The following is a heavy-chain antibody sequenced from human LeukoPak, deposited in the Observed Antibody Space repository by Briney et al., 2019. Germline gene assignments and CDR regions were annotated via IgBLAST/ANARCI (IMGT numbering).Heavy chain of an antibody. CDR3: ARDRPIVGATDAFYI. Sequence: SETLSLTCTVSGGSISSYYWSWIRQPPGKGLEWIGYIYYSGSTNYNPSLKSRVTISVDTSKNQFSLKLSSVTAADTAVYYCARDRPIVGATDAFYIWRQGKMVTVSS. CDR2: IYYSGST. V-gene: IGHV4-59*01. D-gene: IGHD1-26*01. J-gene: IGHJ3*02. CDR1: GGSISSYY.